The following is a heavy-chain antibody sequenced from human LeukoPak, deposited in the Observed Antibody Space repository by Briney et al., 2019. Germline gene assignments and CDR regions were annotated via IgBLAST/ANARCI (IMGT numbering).Heavy chain of an antibody. CDR2: MNPNSGNT. CDR3: GLAAAEGQFDY. Sequence: ASVTVSCKASGYTFTSYDINWVRQATGQGLEWMGWMNPNSGNTGYAQKFQGRVTMTRNTSISTAYMELSSLRSEDTAVYYCGLAAAEGQFDYWGQGTLVTVSS. V-gene: IGHV1-8*01. CDR1: GYTFTSYD. J-gene: IGHJ4*02. D-gene: IGHD6-13*01.